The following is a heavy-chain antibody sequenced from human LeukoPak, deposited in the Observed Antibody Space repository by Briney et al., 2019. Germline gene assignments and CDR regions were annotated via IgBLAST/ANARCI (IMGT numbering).Heavy chain of an antibody. J-gene: IGHJ2*01. Sequence: GWSLRLSCASAGFSFDEYAMHWVRQAPGKGLELVSGINWSGGSIGYADSVKGRFTISRYNAMNSLYLQMNSLRPEDTAFYYCPKAAYDILTGTIWGYFDLWGRGTLVTVSS. CDR2: INWSGGSI. D-gene: IGHD3-9*01. CDR1: GFSFDEYA. V-gene: IGHV3-9*01. CDR3: PKAAYDILTGTIWGYFDL.